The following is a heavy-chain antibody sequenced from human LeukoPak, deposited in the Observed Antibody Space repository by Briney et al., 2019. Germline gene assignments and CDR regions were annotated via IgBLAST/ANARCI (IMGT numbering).Heavy chain of an antibody. CDR1: GGSMSSYY. D-gene: IGHD5-24*01. V-gene: IGHV4-59*08. CDR2: IYYSGST. J-gene: IGHJ4*02. Sequence: PSETLSLTCTVSGGSMSSYYWSWIRQPPGKGLEWMGYIYYSGSTKYNPSIKSRVTISVDTSKNQLSLKLSSVTAADTAVYYCARGARAGYNLEPFDYWGQGTLVTVSS. CDR3: ARGARAGYNLEPFDY.